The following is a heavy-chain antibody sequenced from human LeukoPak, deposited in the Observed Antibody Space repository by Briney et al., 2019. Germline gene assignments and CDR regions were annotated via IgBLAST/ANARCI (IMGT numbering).Heavy chain of an antibody. CDR1: GFTFSSYW. V-gene: IGHV3-74*01. CDR2: INSDGSST. CDR3: ARLDVQAAAGTYFDY. Sequence: SGGSLRLSCAASGFTFSSYWKHWVRQAPGKGLVWVSRINSDGSSTSYADSVKGRFTISRDNAKNTLYLQMNSLRAEDTAVYYCARLDVQAAAGTYFDYWGQGTLVTVSS. J-gene: IGHJ4*02. D-gene: IGHD6-13*01.